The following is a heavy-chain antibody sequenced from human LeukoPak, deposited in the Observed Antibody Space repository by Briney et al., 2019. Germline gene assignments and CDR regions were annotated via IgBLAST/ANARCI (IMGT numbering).Heavy chain of an antibody. Sequence: ASVKVSCKASGYTFTNYDINWVRQATGQGLEWMGYMNPNSGNTGYAQKFQGRVTITKNTSTSTAYMELSSLRSEDTAVYYCAREGFDYWGQRTLVTVSS. V-gene: IGHV1-8*03. CDR1: GYTFTNYD. J-gene: IGHJ4*02. CDR3: AREGFDY. CDR2: MNPNSGNT.